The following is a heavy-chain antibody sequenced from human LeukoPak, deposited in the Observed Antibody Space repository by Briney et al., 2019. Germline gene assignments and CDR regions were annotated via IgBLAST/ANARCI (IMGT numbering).Heavy chain of an antibody. D-gene: IGHD3/OR15-3a*01. CDR3: ASDWTSGGRYYYYGMDV. CDR1: AITFSNSW. Sequence: GGSLRLSCTASAITFSNSWMSWVRQAPGKGLEWVANIKEDGSETNYVDSVKGRFTVSRDNSKNTVYLQMNSLRAEDTAVYYCASDWTSGGRYYYYGMDVWGQGTTVTVSS. V-gene: IGHV3-7*04. J-gene: IGHJ6*02. CDR2: IKEDGSET.